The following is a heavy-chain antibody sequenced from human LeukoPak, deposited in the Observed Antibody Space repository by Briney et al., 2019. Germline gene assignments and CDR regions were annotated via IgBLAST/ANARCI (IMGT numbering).Heavy chain of an antibody. CDR1: GYTFTSYY. D-gene: IGHD5-12*01. CDR3: ARDYDTVDYFDY. CDR2: INPNSGGT. V-gene: IGHV1-2*02. J-gene: IGHJ4*02. Sequence: ASVKVSCKASGYTFTSYYMHWVRQAPGQGLEWMGWINPNSGGTNYAQKFQGRVTMTRDTSISTAYMELSRLRSDDTAVYYCARDYDTVDYFDYWGQGTLVTVSS.